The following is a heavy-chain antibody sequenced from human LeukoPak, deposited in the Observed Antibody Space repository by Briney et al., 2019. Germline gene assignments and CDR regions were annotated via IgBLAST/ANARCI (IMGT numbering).Heavy chain of an antibody. Sequence: SETLSLTCAVYGGSFSGYYWSWIRQPPGKGLEWIGEINHSGSTNYNPSLKSRVTISVDTSKNQFSLKLSSVTAADTAVYYCARHLNYDFWSGYYNPHAFDIWGQGTMVTVSS. V-gene: IGHV4-34*01. CDR3: ARHLNYDFWSGYYNPHAFDI. CDR1: GGSFSGYY. CDR2: INHSGST. J-gene: IGHJ3*02. D-gene: IGHD3-3*01.